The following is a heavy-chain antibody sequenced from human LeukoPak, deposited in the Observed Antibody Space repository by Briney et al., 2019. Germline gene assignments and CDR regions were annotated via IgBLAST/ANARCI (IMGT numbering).Heavy chain of an antibody. Sequence: SETLSLTCTVSGGSISSYYWSWIRQPPGKGLEWIGYIYYSGSTNYNPSLKSRVTISVDTSKNQFSLKLSSVTAADTAVYYCARHNSGITSGAFDIWGQGTMVTVSS. CDR3: ARHNSGITSGAFDI. CDR2: IYYSGST. V-gene: IGHV4-59*08. J-gene: IGHJ3*02. D-gene: IGHD1-26*01. CDR1: GGSISSYY.